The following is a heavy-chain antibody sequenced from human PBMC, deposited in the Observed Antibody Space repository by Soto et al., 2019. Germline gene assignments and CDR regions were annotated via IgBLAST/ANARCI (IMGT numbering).Heavy chain of an antibody. J-gene: IGHJ5*02. Sequence: QVQLQESGPGLVKPSQTLSLTCTVSGGSISSGGYYWSWIRQPPGKGLAWIGYSYYSGSTYYNPYQKSLVTIPVDTSKNRVSRELGSVTGAYTAVYYCAGVRGGGYCSSTSGYGLRFDPWGQGTLVTVSA. D-gene: IGHD2-2*01. V-gene: IGHV4-31*01. CDR1: GGSISSGGYY. CDR2: SYYSGST. CDR3: AGVRGGGYCSSTSGYGLRFDP.